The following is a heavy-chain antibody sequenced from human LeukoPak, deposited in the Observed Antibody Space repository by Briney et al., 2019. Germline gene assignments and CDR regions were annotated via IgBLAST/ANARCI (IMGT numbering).Heavy chain of an antibody. CDR3: ARDFQYYDFWSGYYKEWYFDH. CDR2: IYYSGST. D-gene: IGHD3-3*01. Sequence: SETLSLTRTVSGGYISSYYWSWLRQPPGKGRAWMGYIYYSGSTNYNPSLKSRVTKPVDTSKSQFSLKLSSVTAADTAVYYCARDFQYYDFWSGYYKEWYFDHWGQGTLVTVSS. V-gene: IGHV4-59*01. J-gene: IGHJ4*02. CDR1: GGYISSYY.